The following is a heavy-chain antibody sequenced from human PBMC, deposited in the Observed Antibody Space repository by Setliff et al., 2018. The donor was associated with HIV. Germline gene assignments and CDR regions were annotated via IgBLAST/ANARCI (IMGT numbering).Heavy chain of an antibody. Sequence: PGESLKISCKGSGYTFTNFWIGWVRQVPGKGLELMGIIYPGDSDTRYSPSFQGQVTISADKSISTAYLQWSSLKASDTAMYYCARRLVAGETFDIWGQGTMVTVSS. J-gene: IGHJ3*02. CDR3: ARRLVAGETFDI. V-gene: IGHV5-51*01. D-gene: IGHD2-8*02. CDR1: GYTFTNFW. CDR2: IYPGDSDT.